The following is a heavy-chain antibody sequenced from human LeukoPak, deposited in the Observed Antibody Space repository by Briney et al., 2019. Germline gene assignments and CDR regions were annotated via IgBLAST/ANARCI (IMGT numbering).Heavy chain of an antibody. CDR2: IYYSGST. CDR1: GGSISSYY. V-gene: IGHV4-59*01. Sequence: SETLSLTCTVSGGSISSYYWSWIRQPPGKGLEWIGYIYYSGSTNYNPSLKSRVTISVDTSKNQFSLKLSSVTAADTAVYYCARSPFSGILDYWGQGTLVTVSS. J-gene: IGHJ4*02. CDR3: ARSPFSGILDY. D-gene: IGHD3-9*01.